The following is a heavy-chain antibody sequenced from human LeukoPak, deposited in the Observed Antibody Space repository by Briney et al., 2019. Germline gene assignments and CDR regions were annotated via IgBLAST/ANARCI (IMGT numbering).Heavy chain of an antibody. V-gene: IGHV3-23*01. CDR1: EYTFSSYA. Sequence: GGSLRLSCAASEYTFSSYAMNWVRQAPGKGLEWVSGISGTGDNTFYADSVKGRFTISRDNAKNSLYLQMNSLRAEDTAVYYCAPRVSGGVAARPLGYWGQGTLVTVSS. J-gene: IGHJ4*02. CDR2: ISGTGDNT. D-gene: IGHD6-6*01. CDR3: APRVSGGVAARPLGY.